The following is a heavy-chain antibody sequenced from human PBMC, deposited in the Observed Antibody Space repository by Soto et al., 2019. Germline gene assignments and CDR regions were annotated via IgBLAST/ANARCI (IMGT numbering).Heavy chain of an antibody. CDR3: ANFYVFRFSGNYYDS. Sequence: PGGSLRLSCAASGFTFSTYAMTWLRQAPGKGLEWVSDISGSGGITFYADSVKGRFTISRDNSKNTLYLQMNTLRAEDTAVYYCANFYVFRFSGNYYDSCGQRSLVPVS. CDR1: GFTFSTYA. CDR2: ISGSGGIT. V-gene: IGHV3-23*01. D-gene: IGHD3-3*01. J-gene: IGHJ4*02.